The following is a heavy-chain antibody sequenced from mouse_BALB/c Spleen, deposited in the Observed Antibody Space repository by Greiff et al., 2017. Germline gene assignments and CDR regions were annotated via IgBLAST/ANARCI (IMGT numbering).Heavy chain of an antibody. V-gene: IGHV7-3*02. CDR1: GFTFTDYY. Sequence: EVQRVESGGGLVQPGGSLRLSCATSGFTFTDYYMSWVRQPPGKALEWLGFIRNKANGYTTEYSASVKGRFTISRDNSQSILYLQMNTLRAEDSATYDCARHYDYGWFAYGGQGTLVTVSA. D-gene: IGHD2-4*01. CDR2: IRNKANGYTT. CDR3: ARHYDYGWFAY. J-gene: IGHJ3*01.